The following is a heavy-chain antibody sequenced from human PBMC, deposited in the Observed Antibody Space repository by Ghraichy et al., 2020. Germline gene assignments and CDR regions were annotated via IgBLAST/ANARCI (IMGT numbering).Heavy chain of an antibody. CDR3: TRARDGYNYYSDY. CDR1: GFTFADCS. Sequence: GGSLRLSCTVSGFTFADCSLNWFRQVPGKGLEWVGFIRTKAHDETPQYAASVEGRFTISRDDSKSITYLQMNSLKTEDTAVYYCTRARDGYNYYSDYWGQGTLVTVSS. CDR2: IRTKAHDETP. J-gene: IGHJ4*02. V-gene: IGHV3-49*03. D-gene: IGHD5-24*01.